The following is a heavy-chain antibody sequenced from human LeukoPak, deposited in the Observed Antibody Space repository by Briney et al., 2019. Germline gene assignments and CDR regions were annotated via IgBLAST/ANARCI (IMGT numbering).Heavy chain of an antibody. J-gene: IGHJ6*03. D-gene: IGHD3-22*01. CDR2: IYYSGST. Sequence: PSETLSLTCTVSGGSISSSSYYWGWIRQPPGKGLEWIGSIYYSGSTYYNPSRKSRVTISVDTSKNQFSLKLSSVTAADTAVYYCARAHYYDSSGYYAPGYYYYYYMDVWGKGTTVTVSS. V-gene: IGHV4-39*07. CDR1: GGSISSSSYY. CDR3: ARAHYYDSSGYYAPGYYYYYYMDV.